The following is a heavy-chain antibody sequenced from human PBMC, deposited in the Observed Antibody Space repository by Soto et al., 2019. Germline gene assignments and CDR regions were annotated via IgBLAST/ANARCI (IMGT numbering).Heavy chain of an antibody. CDR3: ARDSRLRFLEWLPPNDAFDI. Sequence: ASVKVSCKASGYTFTGYYMHWVRQAPGQGLEWMGWINPNSGGTNYAQKFQGWVTMTRDTSISTAYMELSRLRSDDTAVYYCARDSRLRFLEWLPPNDAFDIWGQGTMVTVSS. J-gene: IGHJ3*02. CDR2: INPNSGGT. D-gene: IGHD3-3*01. CDR1: GYTFTGYY. V-gene: IGHV1-2*04.